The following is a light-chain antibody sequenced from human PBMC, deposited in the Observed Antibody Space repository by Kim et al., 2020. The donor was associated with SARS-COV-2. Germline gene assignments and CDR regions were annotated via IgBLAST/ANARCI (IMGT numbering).Light chain of an antibody. J-gene: IGLJ2*01. CDR1: SREVGGYTY. CDR3: GSYAGSNIVV. CDR2: EVS. V-gene: IGLV2-8*01. Sequence: GQSVTIACTGTSREVGGYTYVSRYQQHPGKAPKLMISEVSKRPSGVPDRFSGSKSGNTASLTVSGLQADDEADYYCGSYAGSNIVVFGGGNQLTVL.